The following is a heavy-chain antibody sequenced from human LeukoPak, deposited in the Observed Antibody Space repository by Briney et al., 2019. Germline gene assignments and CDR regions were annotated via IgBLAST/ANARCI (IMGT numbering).Heavy chain of an antibody. D-gene: IGHD6-13*01. Sequence: SETLSLTCTVSGGSISSYYWSWIRQPPGKGLEWLGYIYYSGSTNYNPSLKSRVTISVDTSKNQFSLKLSSVTAADTAVYYCAAMQHPRGDGYIHYWGQGTLVTVSS. CDR2: IYYSGST. J-gene: IGHJ4*02. V-gene: IGHV4-59*01. CDR3: AAMQHPRGDGYIHY. CDR1: GGSISSYY.